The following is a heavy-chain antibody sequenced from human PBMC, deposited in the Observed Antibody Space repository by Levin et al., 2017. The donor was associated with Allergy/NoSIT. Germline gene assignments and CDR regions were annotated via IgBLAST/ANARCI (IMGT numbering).Heavy chain of an antibody. J-gene: IGHJ4*02. CDR3: ARADSAYDPTPYSGAYYSYYCDY. D-gene: IGHD1-26*01. V-gene: IGHV4-30-4*01. CDR2: IYYGGYT. CDR1: GGSISGGDYY. Sequence: SQTLSLTCTVSGGSISGGDYYWSWIRQPPGKGLEWIGYIYYGGYTHSNPSLKSRVTISIDTSKNQFSLKLSSVTAADTAVYYCARADSAYDPTPYSGAYYSYYCDYWGQGTLVTVSS.